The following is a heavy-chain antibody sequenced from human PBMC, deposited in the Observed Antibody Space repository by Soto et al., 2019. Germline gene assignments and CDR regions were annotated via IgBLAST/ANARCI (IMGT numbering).Heavy chain of an antibody. V-gene: IGHV3-48*03. CDR2: ISSSAGAK. CDR3: ARGIFDYGGYSGFAY. CDR1: GFSFGSYE. J-gene: IGHJ4*02. Sequence: EVQLAESGGGLVQPGGSLRLSCAASGFSFGSYEMNWVRQAPGKGLEWVSFISSSAGAKHYADSVKGRFTISRDNAKNSLFLQMNSLRAEDTAVYYCARGIFDYGGYSGFAYWGQGTLVTVSS. D-gene: IGHD4-17*01.